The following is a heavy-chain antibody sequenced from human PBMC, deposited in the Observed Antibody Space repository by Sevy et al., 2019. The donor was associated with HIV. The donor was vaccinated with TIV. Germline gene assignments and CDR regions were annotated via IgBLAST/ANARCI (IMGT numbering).Heavy chain of an antibody. J-gene: IGHJ4*02. CDR2: ISPFNGDT. CDR1: GYTFTSYR. CDR3: ARAYCSGGSCYSLAY. D-gene: IGHD2-15*01. Sequence: ASVKVSCQASGYTFTSYRIYWVRQAPGQGLEWMGWISPFNGDTNYAQKLQGRVTMITDTSTNTAYMEMRSLRSDETAVYYCARAYCSGGSCYSLAYWGQGTLVTASS. V-gene: IGHV1-18*01.